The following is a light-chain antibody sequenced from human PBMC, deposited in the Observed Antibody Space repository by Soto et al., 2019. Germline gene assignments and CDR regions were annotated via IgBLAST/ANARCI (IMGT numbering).Light chain of an antibody. J-gene: IGKJ4*01. CDR1: QDISNY. CDR3: QKYNSALLT. Sequence: DIQMTQSPSSLSASVGDRVTITCRASQDISNYLAWYQQKPGKVPKVLIYAISTLQSGVPSRFSGSGSGTDFTLTISSLQPEDVATYYCQKYNSALLTFGGGTKVDI. V-gene: IGKV1-27*01. CDR2: AIS.